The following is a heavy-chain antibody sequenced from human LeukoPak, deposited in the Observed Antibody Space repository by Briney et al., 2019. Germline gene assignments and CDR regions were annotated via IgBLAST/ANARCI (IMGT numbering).Heavy chain of an antibody. V-gene: IGHV4-30-4*01. Sequence: SQTLPHTCTVTADSISTVDYYWSWTRQPPAKGLEWIGYIYYSGSTYYSPSLKSRVSMSVDTSKNQFCLELSSVSAADTGVYYCARDSRFWGQGTLVTVSS. J-gene: IGHJ4*02. CDR1: ADSISTVDYY. CDR3: ARDSRF. D-gene: IGHD3-3*01. CDR2: IYYSGST.